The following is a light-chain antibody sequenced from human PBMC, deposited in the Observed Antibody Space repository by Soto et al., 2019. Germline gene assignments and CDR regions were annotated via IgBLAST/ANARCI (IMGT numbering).Light chain of an antibody. V-gene: IGKV3-20*01. J-gene: IGKJ2*01. CDR3: QQFGTSFPYT. Sequence: EIVLTQSPGTLSLSPGERATLTCRASQSVSSSYLAWYQQKPGQAPRLLMYDASSRATGIPDRFSGSGSGTDFTLTISSLEPEDLAVYYCQQFGTSFPYTFGQGTKLDIK. CDR2: DAS. CDR1: QSVSSSY.